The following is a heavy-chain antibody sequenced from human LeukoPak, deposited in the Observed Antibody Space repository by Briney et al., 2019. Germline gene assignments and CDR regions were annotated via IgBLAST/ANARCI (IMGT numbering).Heavy chain of an antibody. Sequence: PSGTLSLTCTVSGGSISSYYWSWIRQPAGKGLEWIGRIYTSGSTNYNPSLKSRVTMSVDTSKNQFSLKLSSVAAADTAVYYCARVGASYYYYYMDVWGKGTTVTVSS. CDR1: GGSISSYY. CDR2: IYTSGST. CDR3: ARVGASYYYYYMDV. J-gene: IGHJ6*03. V-gene: IGHV4-4*07. D-gene: IGHD1-26*01.